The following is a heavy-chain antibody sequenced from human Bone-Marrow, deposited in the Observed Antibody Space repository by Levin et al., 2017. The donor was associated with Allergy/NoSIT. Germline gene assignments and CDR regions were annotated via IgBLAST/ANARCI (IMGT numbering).Heavy chain of an antibody. CDR1: GGSISSGGYY. J-gene: IGHJ3*02. D-gene: IGHD6-13*01. CDR3: ARAVYSSSWYGDAFDI. V-gene: IGHV4-31*03. Sequence: SETLSLTCTVSGGSISSGGYYWSWIRQHPGKGLEWIGYIYYSGSTYYNPSLKSRVTISVDTSKNQFSLKLSSVTAADTAVYYCARAVYSSSWYGDAFDIWGQGTMVTVSS. CDR2: IYYSGST.